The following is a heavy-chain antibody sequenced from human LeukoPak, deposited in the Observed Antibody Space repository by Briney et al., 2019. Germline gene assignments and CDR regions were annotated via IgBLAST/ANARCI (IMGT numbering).Heavy chain of an antibody. Sequence: PGGSLRLSCAASGFTFSSYSMNWVRQAPGKGLGWVSYISHSSSTIYYADSVKGGFTISRDNAKKSLYLQMNSLRAEDSAVYYCARDRLHYGEYEKTFDYWGQGTLVTVSS. CDR1: GFTFSSYS. J-gene: IGHJ4*02. CDR3: ARDRLHYGEYEKTFDY. D-gene: IGHD4-17*01. V-gene: IGHV3-48*01. CDR2: ISHSSSTI.